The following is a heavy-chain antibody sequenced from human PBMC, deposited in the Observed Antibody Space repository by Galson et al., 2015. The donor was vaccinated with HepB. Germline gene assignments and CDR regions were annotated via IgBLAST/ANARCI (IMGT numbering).Heavy chain of an antibody. V-gene: IGHV1-24*01. J-gene: IGHJ3*02. CDR1: GYTLTQLS. Sequence: SVKVSCKVSGYTLTQLSMHWVRQAPGKGLEWMGGFDPEEGERKYAQKFQGRVTMTGDTSTDTAFMELSSLRSEDTAVYYCVTAAADCNNNICARRFDIWGQGTRVTVST. CDR3: VTAAADCNNNICARRFDI. CDR2: FDPEEGER. D-gene: IGHD2/OR15-2a*01.